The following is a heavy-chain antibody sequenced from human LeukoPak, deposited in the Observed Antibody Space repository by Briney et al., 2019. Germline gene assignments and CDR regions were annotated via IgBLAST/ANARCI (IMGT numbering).Heavy chain of an antibody. CDR2: ISYDGSNK. J-gene: IGHJ4*02. V-gene: IGHV3-30*04. Sequence: PGGSPRLSCAASGFTFSSYAMHWVRQAPGKGLEWVAVISYDGSNKYYADSVKGRFTISRDNSKNTLYLQMNSLRAEDTAVYYCAKEIQVKSASVAGTNFDYWGQGTLVTVSS. D-gene: IGHD6-19*01. CDR1: GFTFSSYA. CDR3: AKEIQVKSASVAGTNFDY.